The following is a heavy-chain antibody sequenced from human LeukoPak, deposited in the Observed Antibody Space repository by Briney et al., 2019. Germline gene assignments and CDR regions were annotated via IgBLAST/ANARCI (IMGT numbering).Heavy chain of an antibody. V-gene: IGHV1-2*02. Sequence: ASVKVSCKASGYTFTGYYMHWVRQAPGQGLEWMGWIYPNSGGTNYAQKFQGRVTMTRDTSISTAYMELSRLRSDDTAVYYCARVMVRGVNPTYYFDYWGQGTLVTVSS. CDR1: GYTFTGYY. CDR2: IYPNSGGT. CDR3: ARVMVRGVNPTYYFDY. J-gene: IGHJ4*02. D-gene: IGHD3-10*01.